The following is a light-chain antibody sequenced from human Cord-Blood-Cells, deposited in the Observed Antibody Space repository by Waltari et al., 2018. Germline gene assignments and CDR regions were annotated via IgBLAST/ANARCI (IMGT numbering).Light chain of an antibody. CDR3: QAWDSSTYV. Sequence: SYELTPPPSVSVSPGQTAGITCSGDKLGAKYACWYQQKPGQSPVLVIYQDSKRPSGLPERFSGSNSGNTATLTISGTQAMDEADYYCQAWDSSTYVFGTGTKVTVL. CDR1: KLGAKY. J-gene: IGLJ1*01. CDR2: QDS. V-gene: IGLV3-1*01.